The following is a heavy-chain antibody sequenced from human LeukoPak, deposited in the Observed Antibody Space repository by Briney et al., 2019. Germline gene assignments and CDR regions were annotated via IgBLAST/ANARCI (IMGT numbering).Heavy chain of an antibody. CDR1: GFTFSSNS. CDR2: INYSGDAT. J-gene: IGHJ4*02. D-gene: IGHD2-15*01. V-gene: IGHV3-23*01. CDR3: AKGYCSGGNCYQYFDY. Sequence: GGSLRLSCAASGFTFSSNSMSWARQAPGKGLEWVSAINYSGDATYYVDSVKGRFTISRDNSKNTLYLQMNSLRAEDTAIYYCAKGYCSGGNCYQYFDYWGQGTLVTVAS.